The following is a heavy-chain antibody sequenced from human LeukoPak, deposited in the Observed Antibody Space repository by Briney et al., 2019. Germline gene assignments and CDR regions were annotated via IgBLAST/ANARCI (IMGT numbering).Heavy chain of an antibody. CDR2: MNPNSGNT. V-gene: IGHV1-8*01. D-gene: IGHD1-26*01. Sequence: ASVKVSCKASGYTFTSYDINWVRQASGQGLEWMGWMNPNSGNTGYAQKFQGRVTMTRNTSISTAYMELSSLRSEDTAVYYCARTHSGSFYYYYYYMDVWGKGTTVTISS. CDR3: ARTHSGSFYYYYYYMDV. CDR1: GYTFTSYD. J-gene: IGHJ6*03.